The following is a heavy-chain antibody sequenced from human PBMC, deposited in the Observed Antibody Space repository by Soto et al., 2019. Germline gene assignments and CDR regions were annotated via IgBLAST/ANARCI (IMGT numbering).Heavy chain of an antibody. J-gene: IGHJ4*02. CDR3: AAYYDILTGYYRFDD. D-gene: IGHD3-9*01. CDR1: GFTFSNYA. Sequence: PGGSLRLSCAASGFTFSNYAVTWVRQAPGKGLEWVSTISSSGSSTYYADSVKGRFTISRDNAKNSLYLQMNSLRAEDTAVYYCAAYYDILTGYYRFDDWGQGTRVTVSS. CDR2: ISSSGSST. V-gene: IGHV3-23*01.